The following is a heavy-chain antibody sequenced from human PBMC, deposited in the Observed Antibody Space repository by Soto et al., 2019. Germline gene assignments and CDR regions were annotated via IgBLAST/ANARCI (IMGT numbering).Heavy chain of an antibody. Sequence: ITLKESGPTLVKPTQTLTLTCTFSGFSLNTGGVGVGWVRQPRGKAMEWLALIYWDDDERYRPTLRSRLNIPKNTINNQGTLTMTNMDTEDTATYYCVRNWRYYGGDYYYGMDAWGQGTTVTVSS. D-gene: IGHD3-10*01. V-gene: IGHV2-5*02. CDR3: VRNWRYYGGDYYYGMDA. CDR1: GFSLNTGGVG. J-gene: IGHJ6*02. CDR2: IYWDDDE.